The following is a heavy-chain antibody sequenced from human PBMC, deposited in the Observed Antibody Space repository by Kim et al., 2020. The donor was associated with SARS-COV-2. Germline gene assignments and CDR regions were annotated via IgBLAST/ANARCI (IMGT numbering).Heavy chain of an antibody. CDR1: GFTFTNFA. CDR3: AKDRVTGYSGYEGAMDV. D-gene: IGHD5-12*01. V-gene: IGHV3-23*01. Sequence: GGSLRPSCAASGFTFTNFAMSWVRQAPGKGLQWVSTLSGGGGDTDYAGSVKGRFTISRDTSNNTLYLQMSSLRVEDTAVYYCAKDRVTGYSGYEGAMDVWGQGTTVTVSS. J-gene: IGHJ6*02. CDR2: LSGGGGDT.